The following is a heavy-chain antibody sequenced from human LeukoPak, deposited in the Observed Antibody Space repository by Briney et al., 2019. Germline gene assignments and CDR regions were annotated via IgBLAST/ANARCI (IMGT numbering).Heavy chain of an antibody. CDR3: ARTAVDFWSGYSYYYYYGMDA. D-gene: IGHD3-3*01. CDR2: IYYSGST. CDR1: GGSISSYY. Sequence: SETLSLTCTVSGGSISSYYWSWIRQPPGKGLEWIGYIYYSGSTNYNPSLKSRVTISVDTSKNQFSLKLSSVTAADTAVYYCARTAVDFWSGYSYYYYYGMDAWGQGTTVTVSS. J-gene: IGHJ6*02. V-gene: IGHV4-59*01.